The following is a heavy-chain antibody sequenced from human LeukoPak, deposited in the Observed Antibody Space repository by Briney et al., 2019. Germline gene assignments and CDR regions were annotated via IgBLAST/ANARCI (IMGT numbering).Heavy chain of an antibody. CDR1: GFTFSSYA. D-gene: IGHD3-16*02. J-gene: IGHJ6*02. Sequence: GGSLRLSCSASGFTFSSYAMSWVRQAPGKGLEWVSALTGGGGTYYADSVKGRFSISRDNSKNTLYLQMNSLRAEDTGVYYCATGTYLDVWGQGTTVTVSS. CDR2: LTGGGGT. V-gene: IGHV3-23*01. CDR3: ATGTYLDV.